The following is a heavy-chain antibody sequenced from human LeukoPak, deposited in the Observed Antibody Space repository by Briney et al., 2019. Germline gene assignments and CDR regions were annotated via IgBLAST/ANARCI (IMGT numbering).Heavy chain of an antibody. Sequence: GGSLRLSCAASGFTFRTYGMHWVRQAPGKGLEWVTFIRYDGSDKFYADSVRGRFTISRDNSKNALFLQLNSLRVEDTAVYYCAKRADYYDSSRALYDAFDLWGQGTMVTVSS. J-gene: IGHJ3*01. CDR3: AKRADYYDSSRALYDAFDL. V-gene: IGHV3-30*02. CDR1: GFTFRTYG. D-gene: IGHD3-16*01. CDR2: IRYDGSDK.